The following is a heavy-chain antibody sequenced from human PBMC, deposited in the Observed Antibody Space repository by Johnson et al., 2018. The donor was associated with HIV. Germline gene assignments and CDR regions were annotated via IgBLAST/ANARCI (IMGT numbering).Heavy chain of an antibody. CDR2: ISGSGGST. V-gene: IGHV3-23*04. Sequence: VQLVESGGGLVQPGGSLRLSCAASGFTFSSYAMSWVRQAPGKGLEWVSAISGSGGSTYYADSVKGRFTISRANSKNTLYLQMNSLRAEDTAVYYCAKVFGYCTNGVCLDAFDIWGRGTMISVSS. CDR3: AKVFGYCTNGVCLDAFDI. J-gene: IGHJ3*02. D-gene: IGHD2-8*01. CDR1: GFTFSSYA.